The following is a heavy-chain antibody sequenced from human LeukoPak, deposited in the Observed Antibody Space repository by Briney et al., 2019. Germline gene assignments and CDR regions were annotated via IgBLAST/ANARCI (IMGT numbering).Heavy chain of an antibody. V-gene: IGHV4-39*07. D-gene: IGHD1-20*01. J-gene: IGHJ6*02. CDR2: IYYSGST. Sequence: PSETLSLTCTVSGGSISSSSYYWGWIRQPPGKGLEWIGSIYYSGSTYYNPSLKSRVTISVDTSKNQFSLKLSSVTAADTAVYYCARESPEVRGWITGLYGMDVWGQGTTVTVSS. CDR3: ARESPEVRGWITGLYGMDV. CDR1: GGSISSSSYY.